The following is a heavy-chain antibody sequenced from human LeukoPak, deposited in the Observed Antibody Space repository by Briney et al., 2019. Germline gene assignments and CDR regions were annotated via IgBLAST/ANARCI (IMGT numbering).Heavy chain of an antibody. D-gene: IGHD2-2*02. J-gene: IGHJ4*02. CDR3: ARVVFPYCSSTSCYTFDY. V-gene: IGHV3-21*01. Sequence: PGGSLRLSCAASGFTFSSYSMNWVRQAPGKGLEWVSSITTGSSYIYYADSVKGRFTISRDNAKNSLYLQMNSLRAEDTAVYYCARVVFPYCSSTSCYTFDYWGQGALVTVSS. CDR1: GFTFSSYS. CDR2: ITTGSSYI.